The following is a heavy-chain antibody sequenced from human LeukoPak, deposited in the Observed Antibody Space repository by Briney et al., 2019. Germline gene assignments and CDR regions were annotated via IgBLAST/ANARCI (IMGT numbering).Heavy chain of an antibody. D-gene: IGHD3-22*01. CDR3: ARDGLGYDSSASD. V-gene: IGHV1-2*02. Sequence: GASVKVSSKASGYSFTGYYIHWVRQAPGQGLEWMGWVNSNIGDTYYAQKFRGRLAITRDKSITTVHMELRSLRSNDTAVYYCARDGLGYDSSASDWGQGTLVTVSS. CDR2: VNSNIGDT. CDR1: GYSFTGYY. J-gene: IGHJ4*02.